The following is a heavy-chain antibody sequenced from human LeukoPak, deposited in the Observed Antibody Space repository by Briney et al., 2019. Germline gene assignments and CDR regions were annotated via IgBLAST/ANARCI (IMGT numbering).Heavy chain of an antibody. CDR2: ITYSGST. CDR1: GGSISGYY. Sequence: PSETLSLTCTVSGGSISGYYWSWIRQPPGKGLEWIDYITYSGSTNYNPSLKSRVTMSVDTSNNQFSLKLRSVTAADTAVYYCARDRREFCSDTSCYPQNYFDYWGQGTLVTVSS. CDR3: ARDRREFCSDTSCYPQNYFDY. V-gene: IGHV4-59*12. D-gene: IGHD2-2*01. J-gene: IGHJ4*02.